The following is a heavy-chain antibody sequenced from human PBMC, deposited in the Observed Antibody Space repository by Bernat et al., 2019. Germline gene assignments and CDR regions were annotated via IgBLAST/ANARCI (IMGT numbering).Heavy chain of an antibody. CDR1: GFTFSSYA. Sequence: EVQLLESGGGLVQPGGSLRLSCAASGFTFSSYAMSWVRQAPGKGLEWVSAISGSGGSTYYADSVRGRFTISRDNSKNTLCLQMNRLRAEDTAVYYCAKDWTAAGISPFDYWGQGTLVTVSS. CDR3: AKDWTAAGISPFDY. J-gene: IGHJ4*02. V-gene: IGHV3-23*01. D-gene: IGHD6-13*01. CDR2: ISGSGGST.